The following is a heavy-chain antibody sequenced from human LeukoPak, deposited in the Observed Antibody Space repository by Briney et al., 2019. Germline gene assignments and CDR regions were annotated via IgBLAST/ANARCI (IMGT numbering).Heavy chain of an antibody. CDR2: ISAYNGNT. CDR1: GYTFTSYG. J-gene: IGHJ4*02. CDR3: ARRPPSGWYVYYFDY. V-gene: IGHV1-18*01. Sequence: ASVKVSCKASGYTFTSYGISWVRQAPGRGLEWMGWISAYNGNTNYAQKLQGRVTMTTDTSTSTAYMELRSLRSDDTAVYYCARRPPSGWYVYYFDYWGQGTLVTVSS. D-gene: IGHD6-19*01.